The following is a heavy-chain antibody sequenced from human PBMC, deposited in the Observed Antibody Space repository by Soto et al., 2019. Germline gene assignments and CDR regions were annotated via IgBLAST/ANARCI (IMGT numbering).Heavy chain of an antibody. CDR2: IFYSGRT. CDR3: ARDYGDYVLDF. V-gene: IGHV4-59*01. Sequence: GSLRLSCVVSGFTLSDYYMDWVRQAPGKGLEWIGYIFYSGRTTYNPSLKGRVSISIDTSKNQFSLNLTSVTAADTAVYYCARDYGDYVLDFWGRGTLVTVS. D-gene: IGHD4-17*01. CDR1: GFTLSDYY. J-gene: IGHJ4*02.